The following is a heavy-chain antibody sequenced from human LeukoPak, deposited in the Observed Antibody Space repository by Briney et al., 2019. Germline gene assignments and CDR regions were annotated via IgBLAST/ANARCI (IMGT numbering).Heavy chain of an antibody. Sequence: SETLSLTCTVSGGSISSYYWSWIRQPPGKGLEWIGYIYYSGSTNYNPSLKSRVTISVDTSKNQFSLKLSSVTAADTAVYYCARGRGIAARGWFDHWGQGTLVTVSS. CDR1: GGSISSYY. D-gene: IGHD6-6*01. J-gene: IGHJ5*02. CDR2: IYYSGST. V-gene: IGHV4-59*01. CDR3: ARGRGIAARGWFDH.